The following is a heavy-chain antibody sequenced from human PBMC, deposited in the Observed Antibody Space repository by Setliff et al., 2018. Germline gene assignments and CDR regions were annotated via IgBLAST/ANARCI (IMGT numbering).Heavy chain of an antibody. D-gene: IGHD1-26*01. CDR2: IISMFGTT. V-gene: IGHV1-69*05. CDR1: GGTFSTYA. Sequence: ASVKVSCKASGGTFSTYAISWVRQAPGQGLEWMGGIISMFGTTNYAQKFQGRVTITTDKSTSTAYMELSSLRSEDSSMYYCARGQTVGPNSGKDYWGQGTLVTVSS. CDR3: ARGQTVGPNSGKDY. J-gene: IGHJ4*02.